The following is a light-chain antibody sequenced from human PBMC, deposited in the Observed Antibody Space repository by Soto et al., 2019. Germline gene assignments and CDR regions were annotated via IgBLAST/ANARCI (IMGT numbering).Light chain of an antibody. V-gene: IGKV3-20*01. CDR3: GSDEWT. J-gene: IGKJ1*01. CDR1: QSIRSPF. Sequence: EIVLTQSPATLSLSPGERATLSCRASQSIRSPFLAWYQQKPGQAPRLFIHGASSRATGIPDRFSGSGSGTDFTLTISRLEPADFAVYYCGSDEWTFGQGTKVE. CDR2: GAS.